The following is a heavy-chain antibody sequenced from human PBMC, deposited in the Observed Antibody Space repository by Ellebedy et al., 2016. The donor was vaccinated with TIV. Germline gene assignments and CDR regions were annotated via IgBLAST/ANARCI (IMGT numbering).Heavy chain of an antibody. Sequence: AASVKVSCKASGYTFTTYYMHWVRQAPGHGLEWMGIINPNTGSTTYAQKFQGRVTMTRDTSTSTLYMERSSLRSEDTAVYYCAREVGGDFDYWGQGTLVTVSS. CDR2: INPNTGST. CDR3: AREVGGDFDY. V-gene: IGHV1-46*01. D-gene: IGHD1-26*01. CDR1: GYTFTTYY. J-gene: IGHJ4*02.